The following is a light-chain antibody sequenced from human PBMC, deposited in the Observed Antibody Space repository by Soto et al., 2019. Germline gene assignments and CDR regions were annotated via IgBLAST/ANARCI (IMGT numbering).Light chain of an antibody. J-gene: IGLJ1*01. V-gene: IGLV2-23*02. CDR2: EVS. CDR1: SSDVGSYNL. CDR3: CSYAGRSTLYV. Sequence: QSVLTQPASVSGSPGQSITISCTGTSSDVGSYNLVSWYQQHPGKAPKLMIYEVSKRPSGVSNRFSGSKSGNTASLTLSGLQAEDEADYYYCSYAGRSTLYVFGTGTKVTVL.